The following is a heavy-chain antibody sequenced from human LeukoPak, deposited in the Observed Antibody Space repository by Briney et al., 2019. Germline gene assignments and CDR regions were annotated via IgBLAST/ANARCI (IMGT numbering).Heavy chain of an antibody. Sequence: GGSLRLSCAASGFTFSNYWMSWVRQAPGKGLEWVANIKQGGSDKYYVDSVKGRFTISRDNAKNSLYLQMNSLRAEDTAVYYCARRHASSSRDYWGQGTLVTVSS. D-gene: IGHD6-6*01. CDR3: ARRHASSSRDY. CDR1: GFTFSNYW. J-gene: IGHJ4*02. CDR2: IKQGGSDK. V-gene: IGHV3-7*01.